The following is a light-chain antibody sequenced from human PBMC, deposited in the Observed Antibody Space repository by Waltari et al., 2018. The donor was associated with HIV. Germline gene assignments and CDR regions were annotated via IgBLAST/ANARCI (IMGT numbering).Light chain of an antibody. V-gene: IGLV1-40*01. CDR2: YNS. J-gene: IGLJ2*01. CDR3: QSYDSSLSVYVV. CDR1: SSNIRAGYD. Sequence: QSVLTQPPSVSGAPGQRVTISCTGSSSNIRAGYDVHWYQQLPGTAPKLLIYYNSHRPSGVPDRFSGSKSGTSASLAITGLQAEDEADYYCQSYDSSLSVYVVFGGGTKLTVL.